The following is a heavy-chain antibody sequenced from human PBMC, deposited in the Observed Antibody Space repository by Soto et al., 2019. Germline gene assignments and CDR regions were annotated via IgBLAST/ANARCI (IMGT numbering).Heavy chain of an antibody. J-gene: IGHJ4*02. V-gene: IGHV6-1*01. Sequence: PSQTLSLTCAISGDSVPSNTAAWNWIRSSSSRGLEWLGRTYYRSNWRHDYAVSVKSRITVNPDTSKNHFSLQLNSVTPDDTAVYYCERGVAGSGFDLWGQGTLVTVSS. CDR2: TYYRSNWRH. CDR1: GDSVPSNTAA. CDR3: ERGVAGSGFDL. D-gene: IGHD6-19*01.